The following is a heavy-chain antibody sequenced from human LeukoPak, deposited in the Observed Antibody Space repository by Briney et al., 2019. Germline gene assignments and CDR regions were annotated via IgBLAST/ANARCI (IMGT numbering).Heavy chain of an antibody. D-gene: IGHD5-12*01. CDR1: GFTFSSYA. J-gene: IGHJ4*02. CDR3: AKPHSGYDWGFDY. V-gene: IGHV3-23*01. Sequence: GGSLRLSCAASGFTFSSYAMSWVRQAPGKGLEWVSAISGSGGSTYYADSEKGRFTISRDNSKNTLYLQMNSLRAEDTAVYYCAKPHSGYDWGFDYWGQGTLVTVSS. CDR2: ISGSGGST.